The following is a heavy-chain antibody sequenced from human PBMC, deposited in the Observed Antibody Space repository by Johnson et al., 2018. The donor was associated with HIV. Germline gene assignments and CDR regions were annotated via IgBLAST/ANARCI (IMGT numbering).Heavy chain of an antibody. CDR3: ARGSSGVWLGGWLGGGYDAFDI. CDR1: GFIVSVNY. D-gene: IGHD6-19*01. J-gene: IGHJ3*02. CDR2: IYRDGSST. V-gene: IGHV3-53*01. Sequence: VQLVESGGGLIQPGGSLRLSCAASGFIVSVNYMSWVRQAPGQGLECVSVIYRDGSSTTYADSVKGRFTTSSDNAKNTLYRHMNSLRVEATAVYYCARGSSGVWLGGWLGGGYDAFDIWGQGTMVTVSS.